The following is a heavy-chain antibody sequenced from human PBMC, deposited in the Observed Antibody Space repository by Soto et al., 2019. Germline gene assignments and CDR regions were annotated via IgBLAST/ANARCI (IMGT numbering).Heavy chain of an antibody. CDR2: INHSGST. CDR3: ARASTVTHDY. CDR1: GGSFSGYY. V-gene: IGHV4-34*01. Sequence: PSETLSLTCAVYGGSFSGYYWSWIRQPPGKGLEWIGEINHSGSTNYNPSLKSRVTISVDTSKNQFSLKLSSVTAADTAVYYCARASTVTHDYWGRGTLVTGSS. D-gene: IGHD4-4*01. J-gene: IGHJ4*02.